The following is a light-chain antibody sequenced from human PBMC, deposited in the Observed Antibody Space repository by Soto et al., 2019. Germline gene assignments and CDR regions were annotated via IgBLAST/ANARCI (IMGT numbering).Light chain of an antibody. CDR1: SSNIGAGYD. Sequence: QSVLTQPPSVSGAPGQTITISCTGSSSNIGAGYDVHWYQQLPGRAPKLLIYGNNNRPSGVPDRFSGSKSGTSASLAITGLQAEDEADYYCQSYDSSLSGSVFGGGTKVTVL. V-gene: IGLV1-40*01. CDR2: GNN. CDR3: QSYDSSLSGSV. J-gene: IGLJ2*01.